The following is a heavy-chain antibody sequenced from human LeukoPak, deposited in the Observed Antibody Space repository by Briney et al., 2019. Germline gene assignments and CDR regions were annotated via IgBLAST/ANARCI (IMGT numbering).Heavy chain of an antibody. Sequence: ASVKVSCKASGYTFTGYYMHWVRQAPGQGLEWMGWIDPNSSGTNYAQKFQGRVTMTRDTSISTAYMELSRLRSDDTAVYYCARDRVRGVTGYYYYYYMDVWGKGTTVTVSS. J-gene: IGHJ6*03. CDR1: GYTFTGYY. CDR3: ARDRVRGVTGYYYYYYMDV. CDR2: IDPNSSGT. V-gene: IGHV1-2*02. D-gene: IGHD3-10*01.